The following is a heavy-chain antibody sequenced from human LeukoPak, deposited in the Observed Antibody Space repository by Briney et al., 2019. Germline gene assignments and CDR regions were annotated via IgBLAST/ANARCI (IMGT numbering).Heavy chain of an antibody. CDR1: GGSFSGYY. D-gene: IGHD6-13*01. V-gene: IGHV4-34*01. CDR2: INHSGST. Sequence: SENLSLTCAVYGGSFSGYYWNWIRQPPGKGLGWIGGINHSGSTNYNPSLKSRVTISVDTSKNQFSLKVNSVTAADTAVYYCARGPRGAAGWFDSWGQGTLVTVSS. CDR3: ARGPRGAAGWFDS. J-gene: IGHJ5*01.